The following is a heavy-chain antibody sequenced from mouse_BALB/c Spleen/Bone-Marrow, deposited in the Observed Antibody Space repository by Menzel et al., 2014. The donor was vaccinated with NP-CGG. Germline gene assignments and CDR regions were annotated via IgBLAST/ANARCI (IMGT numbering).Heavy chain of an antibody. J-gene: IGHJ2*01. Sequence: EVKLMESGGGLVQPGGSLRLSCATSGFTFTDYYMNWVRQPPGKALEWLGFIRNKANGYTTEYSASVKSRFTISRDNSQNILYLQMNTLRVDYSATYYCARDKGRVFFDYWGQGTTLTVSS. CDR3: ARDKGRVFFDY. CDR2: IRNKANGYTT. V-gene: IGHV7-3*02. CDR1: GFTFTDYY.